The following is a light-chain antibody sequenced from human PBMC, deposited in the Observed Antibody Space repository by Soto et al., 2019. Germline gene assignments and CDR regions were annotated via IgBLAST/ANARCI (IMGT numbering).Light chain of an antibody. CDR1: SGDIGSYNR. V-gene: IGLV2-14*01. CDR3: SSYTNITTRACV. CDR2: EVT. J-gene: IGLJ1*01. Sequence: QSALTQPASVSGSPGQSITISCTGTSGDIGSYNRVSWYQQHPGKAPKLIIYEVTDRPSGVSIRFSGSKSGNTASLTISGLQAEDEAEYYCSSYTNITTRACVFGTGTKLTVL.